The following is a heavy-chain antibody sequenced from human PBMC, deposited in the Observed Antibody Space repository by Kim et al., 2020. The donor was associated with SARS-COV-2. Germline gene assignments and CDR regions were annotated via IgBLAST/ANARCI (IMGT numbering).Heavy chain of an antibody. CDR2: IIPFFKTI. J-gene: IGHJ4*02. D-gene: IGHD4-17*01. Sequence: SVKVSCKASGDTFSSSALSWVRQTPGQGLEWMGVIIPFFKTINYAQKFQDRVTITADASTSTVYLELASLRSDDTAVYYCAAHIPYGNKHLDSWGQGTLVTVSS. V-gene: IGHV1-69*13. CDR3: AAHIPYGNKHLDS. CDR1: GDTFSSSA.